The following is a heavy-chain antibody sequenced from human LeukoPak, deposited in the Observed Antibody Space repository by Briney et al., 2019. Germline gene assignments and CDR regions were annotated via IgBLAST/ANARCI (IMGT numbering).Heavy chain of an antibody. CDR2: IHRDGSEK. CDR3: ARYRGLTSPKYFFDS. J-gene: IGHJ4*02. V-gene: IGHV3-7*03. Sequence: GGSLRLSCTASGFTFSSYWMTWVRQAPGKGLEWVANIHRDGSEKNYVDSVRGRFTISRDNAENSLYLQMDSLRAEDTAVYYCARYRGLTSPKYFFDSWGQGTLVTVSS. CDR1: GFTFSSYW. D-gene: IGHD3-10*01.